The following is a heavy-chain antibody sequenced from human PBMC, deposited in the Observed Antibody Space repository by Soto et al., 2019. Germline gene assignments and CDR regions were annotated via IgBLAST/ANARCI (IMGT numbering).Heavy chain of an antibody. CDR2: IYYSGST. J-gene: IGHJ5*02. D-gene: IGHD3-3*01. CDR3: ARDVGLQYDTGYSDFWTGKNNWFDP. Sequence: SESLALPCPVSGCSISRQYWLWLRQPPGKGLEWIGYIYYSGSTNYNPSLKSRVTISIDTSRNQFSLELRSVTAADTAVYYCARDVGLQYDTGYSDFWTGKNNWFDPWGQGTLVTVSS. V-gene: IGHV4-59*11. CDR1: GCSISRQY.